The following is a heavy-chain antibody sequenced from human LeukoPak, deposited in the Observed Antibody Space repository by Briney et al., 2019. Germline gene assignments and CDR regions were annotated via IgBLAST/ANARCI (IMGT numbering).Heavy chain of an antibody. J-gene: IGHJ3*02. D-gene: IGHD2-15*01. V-gene: IGHV4-4*07. CDR1: GGSINNYY. Sequence: PSETLSLTCTVSGGSINNYYWSWFRNPPGKGLEGFGRTYTRGSTNYNPSLKSRVTMSVDTSKNQFSLKLSSVTAADTAVYYCARGRYCSADICSGGDAFDIWGQGTMVSVSS. CDR2: TYTRGST. CDR3: ARGRYCSADICSGGDAFDI.